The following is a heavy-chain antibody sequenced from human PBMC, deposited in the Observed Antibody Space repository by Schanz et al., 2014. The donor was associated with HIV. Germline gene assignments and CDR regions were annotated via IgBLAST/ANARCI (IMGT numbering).Heavy chain of an antibody. D-gene: IGHD6-19*01. CDR2: MSHDGFSK. CDR3: AREGESSGXXXXFEL. Sequence: QVELVESGGGVVQPGRXLRLXXXASGXTFSSYGMHWVRQAPGKGLEWVAGMSHDGFSKYFADSVKGRFAISREDSKNTVHLQMDSLRPEDTAVYYCAREGESSGXXXXFELWGQGAMVTVSS. J-gene: IGHJ3*01. CDR1: GXTFSSYG. V-gene: IGHV3-30*19.